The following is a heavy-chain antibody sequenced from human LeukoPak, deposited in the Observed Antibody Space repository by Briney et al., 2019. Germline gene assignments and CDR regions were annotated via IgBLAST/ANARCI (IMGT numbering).Heavy chain of an antibody. D-gene: IGHD2-21*02. CDR1: GFTFSSYW. CDR3: AREPTAYCGGDCYSG. V-gene: IGHV3-74*01. J-gene: IGHJ4*02. Sequence: GRSLRLSCAASGFTFSSYWMHWVRQAPGKGLVWVSRINSDGSSTSYADSVKGRFTISRDNAKNTPYLQMNSLRAEDTAVYYCAREPTAYCGGDCYSGWGQGTLVTVSS. CDR2: INSDGSST.